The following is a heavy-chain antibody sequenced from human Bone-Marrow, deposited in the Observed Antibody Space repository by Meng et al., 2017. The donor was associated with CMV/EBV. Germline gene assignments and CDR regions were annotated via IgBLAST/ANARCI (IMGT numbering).Heavy chain of an antibody. D-gene: IGHD4-17*01. CDR3: AKELDGDYAPLPDY. V-gene: IGHV3-66*02. CDR1: GFTVSSNY. Sequence: GESLKISCAASGFTVSSNYMSWVRQAPGKGLEWVSVIYSGGSTYYADSVKGRFTISRDNSKNTLYLQMNSLRAEDTAVYYCAKELDGDYAPLPDYWGQGTRVTGSS. J-gene: IGHJ4*02. CDR2: IYSGGST.